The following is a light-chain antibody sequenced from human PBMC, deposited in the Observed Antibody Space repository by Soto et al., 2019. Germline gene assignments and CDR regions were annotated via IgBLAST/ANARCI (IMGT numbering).Light chain of an antibody. CDR3: SSYTSSSTYVV. Sequence: QSVLTQPASVSGSPGQSITISCTGTSSDLGSYNLVSWYQQHPDKAPKLMIYEGSQRPSGVSNRFSGSKSGNTASLTISGLQAEDEADYYCSSYTSSSTYVVFGGGTKLTVL. J-gene: IGLJ2*01. CDR1: SSDLGSYNL. V-gene: IGLV2-14*02. CDR2: EGS.